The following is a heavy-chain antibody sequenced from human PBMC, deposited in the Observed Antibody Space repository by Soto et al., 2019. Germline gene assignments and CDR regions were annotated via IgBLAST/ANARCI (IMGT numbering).Heavy chain of an antibody. D-gene: IGHD5-18*01. CDR1: GYTFTSYY. CDR2: INPSGGST. V-gene: IGHV1-46*03. Sequence: QVQLVQSGAEVKKPGASVKVSCKASGYTFTSYYMHWVRQAPGQGLEWMGIINPSGGSTSYAQKFQGRVTMTSDTSTSTVYMELSSLRSEDTAVYYCARAHPAMVRMFDPWGQGTLVTVSS. CDR3: ARAHPAMVRMFDP. J-gene: IGHJ5*02.